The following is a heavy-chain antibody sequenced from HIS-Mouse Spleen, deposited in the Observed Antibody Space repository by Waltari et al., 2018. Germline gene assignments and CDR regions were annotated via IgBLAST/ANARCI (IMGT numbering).Heavy chain of an antibody. J-gene: IGHJ2*01. CDR2: YYSGST. V-gene: IGHV4-59*01. CDR3: ARASRDLLLPRYFDL. CDR1: GCSISSYY. Sequence: QVQLQESGPGLVKPSETLSLTCTVSGCSISSYYWRWIRQPPGKGLEWIGYYSGSTNYNPSLKSRVTISVDTSKNQFSLKLSSVTAADTAVYYCARASRDLLLPRYFDLWGRGTLVTVSS.